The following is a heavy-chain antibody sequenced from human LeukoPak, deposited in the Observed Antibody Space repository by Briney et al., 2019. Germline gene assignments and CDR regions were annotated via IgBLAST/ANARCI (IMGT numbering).Heavy chain of an antibody. V-gene: IGHV4-39*01. D-gene: IGHD5-18*01. Sequence: SETLSPTCTVSGGSISSSSYYWGWIRHPPGKGLEWIGSIYYSGNTYYNPSLKSRVTISVDTSKNQFSLKLSSVTAADTAVYYCARQTLGYSYGYDYWGQGTLVTVSS. J-gene: IGHJ4*02. CDR2: IYYSGNT. CDR3: ARQTLGYSYGYDY. CDR1: GGSISSSSYY.